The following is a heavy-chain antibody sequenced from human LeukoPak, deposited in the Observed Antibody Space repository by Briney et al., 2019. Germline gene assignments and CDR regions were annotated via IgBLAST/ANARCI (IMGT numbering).Heavy chain of an antibody. J-gene: IGHJ3*02. CDR1: GGSISRYY. Sequence: SETLSLPCTVSGGSISRYYWSWLRQPPGKGLECFGYIYYSWSTNYNPSLKSRVTISVDTSKNQFSLKLSSVTAADTAVYYCARGAIAASDAFDIWGQGTMVTVSS. CDR3: ARGAIAASDAFDI. V-gene: IGHV4-59*01. CDR2: IYYSWST. D-gene: IGHD2-15*01.